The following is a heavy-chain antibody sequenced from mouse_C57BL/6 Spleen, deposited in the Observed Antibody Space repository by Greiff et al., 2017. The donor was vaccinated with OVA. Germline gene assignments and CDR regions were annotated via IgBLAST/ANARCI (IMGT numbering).Heavy chain of an antibody. CDR1: GYAFSSYW. CDR2: IYPGDGDT. J-gene: IGHJ4*01. Sequence: VKVVESGAELVKPGASVKISCKASGYAFSSYWMNWVKQRPGKGLEWIGQIYPGDGDTNYNGKFKGKATLTADKSSSTAYMQLSSLTSEDSAVYFCARGAYYSNGYAMDYWGQGTSVTVSS. V-gene: IGHV1-80*01. CDR3: ARGAYYSNGYAMDY. D-gene: IGHD2-5*01.